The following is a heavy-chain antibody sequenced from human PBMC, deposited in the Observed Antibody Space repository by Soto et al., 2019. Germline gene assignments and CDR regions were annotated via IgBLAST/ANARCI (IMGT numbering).Heavy chain of an antibody. V-gene: IGHV1-69*12. D-gene: IGHD2-2*02. CDR1: GGTFSSYA. CDR2: IIPPFGTS. Sequence: QVQLVQSGAEVKKPGSSVKVSCKTSGGTFSSYAINWVRQAPGQGLEWMGGIIPPFGTSNYAQKLQGRVTITADESTRTAYMELSSLRSEETAVYYFATLAVLYTDERFDPWGQGTLVTVSS. CDR3: ATLAVLYTDERFDP. J-gene: IGHJ5*02.